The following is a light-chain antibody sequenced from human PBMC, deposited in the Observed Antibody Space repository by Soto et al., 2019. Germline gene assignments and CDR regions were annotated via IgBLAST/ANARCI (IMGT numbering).Light chain of an antibody. CDR1: QIVSSSY. CDR2: GAS. J-gene: IGKJ2*01. Sequence: EIVLTQSPGTLSLSPGERATLSCRANQIVSSSYLAWYQQKPGQAPRLLIYGASHRAAGTPDRFSGSGSGTDFTLTISRLEPEDFALYYCQHYGNSLTYTFGQGTKLEIK. V-gene: IGKV3-20*01. CDR3: QHYGNSLTYT.